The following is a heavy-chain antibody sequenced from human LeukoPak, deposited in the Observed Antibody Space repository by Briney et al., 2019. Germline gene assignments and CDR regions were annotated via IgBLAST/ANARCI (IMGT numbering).Heavy chain of an antibody. CDR2: IYYSGST. CDR1: GGSISSSSYY. J-gene: IGHJ3*02. D-gene: IGHD3-10*01. V-gene: IGHV4-61*01. Sequence: SETLSLTCTVSGGSISSSSYYWSWIRQPPGKGLEWIGYIYYSGSTNYNPSLKSRVTISVDTSKNQFSLKLTSVTAADTAVYYCARDLWFGGPRGAFDIWGQGTMVTVSS. CDR3: ARDLWFGGPRGAFDI.